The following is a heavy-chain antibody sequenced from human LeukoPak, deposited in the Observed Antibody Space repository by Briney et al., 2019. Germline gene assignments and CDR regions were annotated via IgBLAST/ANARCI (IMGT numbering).Heavy chain of an antibody. J-gene: IGHJ4*02. D-gene: IGHD6-13*01. CDR3: ARVTGYMTEDYFDY. Sequence: PSETLSLTCTVSGGSISSYYWSWIRQPPGKGLEWVGYIYYSGSTNYNPSLKSRVTISVDTSKNQFSLRLSSVAAADTAVYYCARVTGYMTEDYFDYWGQGTLITVSS. CDR1: GGSISSYY. V-gene: IGHV4-59*01. CDR2: IYYSGST.